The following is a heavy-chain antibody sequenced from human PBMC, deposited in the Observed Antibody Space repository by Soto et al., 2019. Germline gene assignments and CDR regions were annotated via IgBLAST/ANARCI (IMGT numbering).Heavy chain of an antibody. V-gene: IGHV1-46*01. CDR1: GYTFTSYY. Sequence: ASVKVSCKASGYTFTSYYMHWVRQAPGQGLEWMGIINPSGGSTSYAQKFQGRVTMTRDTATSTVYMELSSLRSEDTAVYYCASDKIALAETGLFQHWGQGTLVTVSS. D-gene: IGHD6-19*01. CDR3: ASDKIALAETGLFQH. J-gene: IGHJ1*01. CDR2: INPSGGST.